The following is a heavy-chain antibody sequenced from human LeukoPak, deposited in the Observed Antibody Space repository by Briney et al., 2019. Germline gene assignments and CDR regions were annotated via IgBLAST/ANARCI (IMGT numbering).Heavy chain of an antibody. Sequence: GASVKVSCKASGYTFTGYYMHWVRQAPGQGLEWMGWINPNSGGTNYAQKFQGRVTMTRDTSISTAYMELSRLRSDDTAVYYCARDEGTQLVGFDPWGQGTLVTASS. D-gene: IGHD6-13*01. CDR2: INPNSGGT. CDR1: GYTFTGYY. CDR3: ARDEGTQLVGFDP. J-gene: IGHJ5*02. V-gene: IGHV1-2*02.